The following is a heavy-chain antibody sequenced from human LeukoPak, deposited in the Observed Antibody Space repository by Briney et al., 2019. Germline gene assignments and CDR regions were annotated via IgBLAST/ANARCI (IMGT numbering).Heavy chain of an antibody. D-gene: IGHD3-3*01. V-gene: IGHV3-21*01. Sequence: GGSLRLSCAASGFTFSSYSMNWVRQAPGKGLEWVSSISTSSSYIYYADSVKGRFTISRDNATNSLYLQMNRLRAEDTAIYYCARVTNDFWSGYFDYWGQGTLVTVSS. CDR1: GFTFSSYS. CDR2: ISTSSSYI. CDR3: ARVTNDFWSGYFDY. J-gene: IGHJ4*02.